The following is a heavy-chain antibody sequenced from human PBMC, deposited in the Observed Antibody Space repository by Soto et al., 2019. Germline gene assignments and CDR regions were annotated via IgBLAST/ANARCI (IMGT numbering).Heavy chain of an antibody. D-gene: IGHD6-6*01. J-gene: IGHJ4*02. CDR2: INAGNGNT. CDR3: ARDSQGYSSSSGALDY. Sequence: QVQFVQSGVEVKKPGASVKVSCKASGYTFTSYALHWVRQAPGQRLEWMGWINAGNGNTKYSQKFQGRLTVTRDTSANTAYMELSSLRSEDTAVYYCARDSQGYSSSSGALDYWGQGTLVTVSS. V-gene: IGHV1-3*01. CDR1: GYTFTSYA.